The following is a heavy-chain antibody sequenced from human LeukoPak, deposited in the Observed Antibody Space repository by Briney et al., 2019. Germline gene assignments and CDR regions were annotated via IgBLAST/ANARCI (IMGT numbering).Heavy chain of an antibody. J-gene: IGHJ4*02. D-gene: IGHD3-22*01. CDR3: ATDFNYDSSGLDY. V-gene: IGHV1-24*01. Sequence: ASVKVSCKVSGYTLTELSMHWVRQAPGKGLGWMGGFDPEDGETIYAQKFQGRVTMTEDTSTDAAYMELSSLRSEDTAVYYCATDFNYDSSGLDYWGQGTLVTVSS. CDR1: GYTLTELS. CDR2: FDPEDGET.